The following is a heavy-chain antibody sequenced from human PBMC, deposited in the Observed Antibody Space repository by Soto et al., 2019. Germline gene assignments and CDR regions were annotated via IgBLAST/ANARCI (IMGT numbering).Heavy chain of an antibody. V-gene: IGHV3-23*01. CDR1: GFTFSAFP. CDR2: ISGDGGST. J-gene: IGHJ6*02. Sequence: PGGSLRLSCTASGFTFSAFPMTWVRQAPGKGLEWVAAISGDGGSTYFADSVKGRFTISRDNSKNTLYLQMNSLRAEDTAVYYCAKDQTSSYYDFWSGQYKYGMDVWGQGTTVTVSS. D-gene: IGHD3-3*01. CDR3: AKDQTSSYYDFWSGQYKYGMDV.